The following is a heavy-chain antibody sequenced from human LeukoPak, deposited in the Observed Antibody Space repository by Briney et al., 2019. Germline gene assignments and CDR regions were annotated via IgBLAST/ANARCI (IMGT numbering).Heavy chain of an antibody. J-gene: IGHJ4*02. CDR2: IYYSGST. D-gene: IGHD2-21*02. Sequence: PSETLSPTCTVSGGSISSSSSYWGWIRQPPGRGLEWIGSIYYSGSTYYNPSLKSRVTISVDTSKNQFSLKLSSVTAADTAVYYCARHFCRGGDCYYMYYFDYWGQGTLVTVSS. CDR1: GGSISSSSSY. CDR3: ARHFCRGGDCYYMYYFDY. V-gene: IGHV4-39*01.